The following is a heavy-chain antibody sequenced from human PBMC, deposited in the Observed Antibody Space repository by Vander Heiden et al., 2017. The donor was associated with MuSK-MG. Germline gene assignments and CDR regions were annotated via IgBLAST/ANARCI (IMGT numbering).Heavy chain of an antibody. CDR1: GFTFSSYA. CDR2: ISGSGGST. V-gene: IGHV3-23*01. CDR3: VVWGSIFGVATDV. J-gene: IGHJ6*04. Sequence: ELQLLESGGGLVQPGGSLSLSCAASGFTFSSYAMSWVRQAPGKGLEWVSAISGSGGSTYYADSVKGRFTISRDNSKNTLYLQMNSLRAEDTAVYYCVVWGSIFGVATDVWGKGTTVTVSS. D-gene: IGHD3-3*01.